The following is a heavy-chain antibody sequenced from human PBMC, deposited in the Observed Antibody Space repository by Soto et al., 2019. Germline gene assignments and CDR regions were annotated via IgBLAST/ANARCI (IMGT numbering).Heavy chain of an antibody. CDR2: IYYTGST. J-gene: IGHJ5*02. CDR1: GGSVSSGNYY. CDR3: ASALYCSGGSCSFDP. Sequence: SETLSLTCTVSGGSVSSGNYYWSWIRQPPGKGLEWIGFIYYTGSTSYNPSLKSRVTISMDTSKNQFSLKLTSVTAADTAVYYCASALYCSGGSCSFDPWGQGTLVT. V-gene: IGHV4-61*01. D-gene: IGHD2-15*01.